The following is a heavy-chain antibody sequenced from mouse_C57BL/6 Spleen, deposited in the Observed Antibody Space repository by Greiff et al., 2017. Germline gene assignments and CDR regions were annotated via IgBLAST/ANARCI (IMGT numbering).Heavy chain of an antibody. CDR3: ARHDWDDAMDY. J-gene: IGHJ4*01. CDR1: GFTFSSYT. V-gene: IGHV5-9*01. Sequence: EVKLVESGGGLVKPGGSLKLSCAASGFTFSSYTMSWVRQTPEKRLEWVATISGGGGNTYYPDSVKGRFTISRDNAKNTLYLQMSSLRSEDTALYYCARHDWDDAMDYWGQGTSVTVAS. D-gene: IGHD4-1*01. CDR2: ISGGGGNT.